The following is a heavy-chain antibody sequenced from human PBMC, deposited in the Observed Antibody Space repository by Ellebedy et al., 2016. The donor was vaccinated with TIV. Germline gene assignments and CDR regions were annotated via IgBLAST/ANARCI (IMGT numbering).Heavy chain of an antibody. J-gene: IGHJ6*02. V-gene: IGHV4-39*01. CDR3: ARGGAAGSSDYYYGMDV. Sequence: LYDSGSAYYNPSLKSRVTISVDRSKNQFPLNVTSVTAADTAVYYCARGGAAGSSDYYYGMDVWGQGTTVTVSS. D-gene: IGHD6-13*01. CDR2: LYDSGSA.